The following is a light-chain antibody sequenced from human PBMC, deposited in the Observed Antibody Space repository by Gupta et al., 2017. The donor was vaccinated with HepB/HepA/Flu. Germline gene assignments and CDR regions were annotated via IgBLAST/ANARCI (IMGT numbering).Light chain of an antibody. V-gene: IGKV1-33*01. J-gene: IGKJ5*01. Sequence: DIQLTQSPSSLSASVGDRVTITCQASQDISNYLNWYQQKPGKAPKLLIYDASNLETGVPSRFSGSGSGTDLTFTISSLKPEDIATYYCQQYDNLPITFGQGTRLEMK. CDR2: DAS. CDR3: QQYDNLPIT. CDR1: QDISNY.